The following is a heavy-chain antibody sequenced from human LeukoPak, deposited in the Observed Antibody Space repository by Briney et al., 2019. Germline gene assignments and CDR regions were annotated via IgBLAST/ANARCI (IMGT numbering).Heavy chain of an antibody. V-gene: IGHV4-34*01. CDR3: ARQLYYYYMDV. Sequence: SETLSLTCTVSGGSISSYYWSWIRQPPGKGLEWIGEINHSGSTNYNPSLKSRVTISVDTSKNQFSLKLSSVTAADTAVYYCARQLYYYYMDVWGKGTTVTISS. D-gene: IGHD1-1*01. J-gene: IGHJ6*03. CDR1: GGSISSYY. CDR2: INHSGST.